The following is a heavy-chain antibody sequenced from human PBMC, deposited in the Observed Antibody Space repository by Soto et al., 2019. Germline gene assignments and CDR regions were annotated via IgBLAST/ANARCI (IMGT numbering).Heavy chain of an antibody. CDR1: GFTFSSYA. CDR2: ISGSGSST. D-gene: IGHD2-2*01. J-gene: IGHJ3*02. V-gene: IGHV3-23*01. CDR3: AKDPVLGPGIAFDI. Sequence: EGQLLESGGGLVQPGGSLRLSCAASGFTFSSYAMSWVRQAPGKGLEWVSAISGSGSSTYYADSVKGRFTISRDNSKNTLYLQMNSLRADDTAVYYCAKDPVLGPGIAFDIWGQGTIVTVSS.